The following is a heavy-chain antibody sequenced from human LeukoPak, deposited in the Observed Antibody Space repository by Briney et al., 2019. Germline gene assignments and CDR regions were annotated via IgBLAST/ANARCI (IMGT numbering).Heavy chain of an antibody. V-gene: IGHV1-2*02. CDR1: GYTFTGYY. CDR2: INPNSGGT. J-gene: IGHJ5*02. CDR3: ARDRTMIAAAGRGWFDP. Sequence: ASVKVSCKASGYTFTGYYMHWVRQAPGQGLEWMGWINPNSGGTNYAQKFQGRVTMTRDASISTAYMELSRLRSDDTAVYYCARDRTMIAAAGRGWFDPWGQGTLVTVSS. D-gene: IGHD6-13*01.